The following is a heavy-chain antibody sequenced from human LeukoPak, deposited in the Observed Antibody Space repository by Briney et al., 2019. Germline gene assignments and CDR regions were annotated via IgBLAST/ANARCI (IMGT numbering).Heavy chain of an antibody. Sequence: ASVKVSCKASGCTFTSYYMHWVRQAPGQGLEWMGIINPSGGSTSYAQKFQGRVTMTRDTSTSTVYMELSSLRSEDTAVYYCARESRQLVAVYWGQGTLVTVFS. J-gene: IGHJ4*02. V-gene: IGHV1-46*01. CDR2: INPSGGST. CDR1: GCTFTSYY. CDR3: ARESRQLVAVY. D-gene: IGHD2-15*01.